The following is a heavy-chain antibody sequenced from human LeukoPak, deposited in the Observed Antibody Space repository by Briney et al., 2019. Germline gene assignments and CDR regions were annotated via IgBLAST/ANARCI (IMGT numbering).Heavy chain of an antibody. Sequence: GGSLRLSCAASGFTFSSYAMSWVRQAPGQGLEWVSLIRGSGDNTYYADSVKGRFTIARDNSKNTLHLQMNSLRAEDTAVYYCAKLNDNYYYYGMDVWGQGTTVTVSS. CDR3: AKLNDNYYYYGMDV. D-gene: IGHD1-1*01. CDR2: IRGSGDNT. CDR1: GFTFSSYA. J-gene: IGHJ6*02. V-gene: IGHV3-23*01.